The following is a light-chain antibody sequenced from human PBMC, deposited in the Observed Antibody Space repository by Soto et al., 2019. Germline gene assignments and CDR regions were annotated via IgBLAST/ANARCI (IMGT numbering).Light chain of an antibody. Sequence: DIQMTQSPSTLSASVGDRVTITCRASRSITTWLGWYPQKPGKAPNLLIYKASNLETGVPSRFRGSGSGTVFTLTISRLQPDDFGTYYCQQYHSSSWTFGQGTKVEI. J-gene: IGKJ1*01. V-gene: IGKV1-5*03. CDR3: QQYHSSSWT. CDR1: RSITTW. CDR2: KAS.